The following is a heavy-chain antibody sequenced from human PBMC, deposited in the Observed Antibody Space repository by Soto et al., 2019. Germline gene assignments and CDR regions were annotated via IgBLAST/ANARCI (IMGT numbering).Heavy chain of an antibody. V-gene: IGHV3-48*02. CDR1: GFRFSTYN. Sequence: PGGSLRLSCEATGFRFSTYNMDWVRQAPGKGPEWIAHISTTSFTIYYADSVKGRFTISRDNDRNSLYLEMNSLRDEDTAVYYCARDRCYDGTCYSASDSWDQGTLVTVSS. CDR3: ARDRCYDGTCYSASDS. J-gene: IGHJ5*01. CDR2: ISTTSFTI. D-gene: IGHD2-15*01.